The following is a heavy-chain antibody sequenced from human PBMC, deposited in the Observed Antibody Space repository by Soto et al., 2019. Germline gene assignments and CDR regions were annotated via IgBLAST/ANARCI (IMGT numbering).Heavy chain of an antibody. CDR3: ARMTTLTTLSPSATYHYYYYGMDV. Sequence: PGGSLRLSCAASGFTFSSYSMNWVRQAPGKGLEWVSYISSSSSTIYYADSVKGRFTISRDNAKNSLYLQMNSLRDEDTAVYYCARMTTLTTLSPSATYHYYYYGMDVWGQGTTVTVSS. CDR1: GFTFSSYS. V-gene: IGHV3-48*02. D-gene: IGHD4-17*01. J-gene: IGHJ6*02. CDR2: ISSSSSTI.